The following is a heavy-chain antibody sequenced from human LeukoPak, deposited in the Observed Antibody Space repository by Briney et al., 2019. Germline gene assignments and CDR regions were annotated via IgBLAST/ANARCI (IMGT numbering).Heavy chain of an antibody. Sequence: ASVKVSCKASGYTFTGYYMHWVRQAPGQGLEWMGWINPNSGGTNYAQKFQGRVTMTRDTSISTAYMELSRLRSDDTAVYYCARDKQQPGYYDSSVRNTNWFDPWGQGTLVAVSS. D-gene: IGHD3-22*01. CDR1: GYTFTGYY. CDR2: INPNSGGT. V-gene: IGHV1-2*02. CDR3: ARDKQQPGYYDSSVRNTNWFDP. J-gene: IGHJ5*02.